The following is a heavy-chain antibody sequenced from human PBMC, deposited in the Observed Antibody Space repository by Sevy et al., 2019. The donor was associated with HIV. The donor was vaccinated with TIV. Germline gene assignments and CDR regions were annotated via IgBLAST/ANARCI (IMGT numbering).Heavy chain of an antibody. CDR2: IKQDGSDK. CDR1: GFTFSSYW. J-gene: IGHJ5*02. CDR3: ASPGTKGFDP. Sequence: GGSLRLSCAASGFTFSSYWMSWVRQAPGKGLEWVANIKQDGSDKYYVDSVKGRFTISRDYAKNSLYLQMNSLRVEDTAVYYCASPGTKGFDPWGQGTLVTVSS. D-gene: IGHD2-8*01. V-gene: IGHV3-7*03.